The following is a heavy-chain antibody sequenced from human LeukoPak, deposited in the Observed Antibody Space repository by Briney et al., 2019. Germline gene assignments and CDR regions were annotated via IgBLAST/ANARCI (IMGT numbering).Heavy chain of an antibody. V-gene: IGHV4-39*07. D-gene: IGHD2-21*02. CDR1: GGSISSGGYY. J-gene: IGHJ4*02. Sequence: SETLSLTCTVPGGSISSGGYYWSWIRQHPGKGLEWIGSISHRGNSHYNPSLKNRVTISVDTSKNQFSLELSSVTAADTAVYYCARDLGSGGDCDYWGQGTLVTVSS. CDR3: ARDLGSGGDCDY. CDR2: ISHRGNS.